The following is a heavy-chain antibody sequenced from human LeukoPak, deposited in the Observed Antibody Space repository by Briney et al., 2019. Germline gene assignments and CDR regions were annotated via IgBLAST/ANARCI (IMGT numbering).Heavy chain of an antibody. V-gene: IGHV3-23*01. CDR1: GFIFSNYA. J-gene: IGHJ4*02. D-gene: IGHD3-10*01. Sequence: SGGSLRLSCAASGFIFSNYAMSWVRQAPGKGLQWVSAFSGSGGSTYYADSVKGRFTISRDNSRNTLYLQMNSLRAEDTAIYYCAKDLVTGSLDYWGQGTLVTVSS. CDR3: AKDLVTGSLDY. CDR2: FSGSGGST.